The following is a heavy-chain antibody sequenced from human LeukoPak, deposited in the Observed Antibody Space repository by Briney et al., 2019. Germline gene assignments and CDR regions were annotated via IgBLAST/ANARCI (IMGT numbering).Heavy chain of an antibody. V-gene: IGHV4-30-4*08. Sequence: SQTLSLTCTVSGGSISSGDYYWSWIRQPPGKGLEWIGYIYYSGSTYYNPSLKSRVTISVDTSKNQFSLKLSSVTAADTAVYYCARGPLGYCSSTSCYSNWSDPWGQGTLVTVSS. CDR3: ARGPLGYCSSTSCYSNWSDP. CDR2: IYYSGST. CDR1: GGSISSGDYY. D-gene: IGHD2-2*02. J-gene: IGHJ5*02.